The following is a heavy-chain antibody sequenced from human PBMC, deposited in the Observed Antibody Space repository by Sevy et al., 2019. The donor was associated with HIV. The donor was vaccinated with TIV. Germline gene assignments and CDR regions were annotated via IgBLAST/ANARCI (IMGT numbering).Heavy chain of an antibody. Sequence: GGSLRLSCAASGFAPSTYGMHWVRQAPGKGLEWVAVMGYDGSNKYYADSVKGRFSISRDNSRNTLFLQMDSLRAEDTAVYYCARDPGMYGDYLLAYFDYWGQGTLVTVSS. D-gene: IGHD1-1*01. J-gene: IGHJ4*02. CDR3: ARDPGMYGDYLLAYFDY. CDR1: GFAPSTYG. CDR2: MGYDGSNK. V-gene: IGHV3-33*01.